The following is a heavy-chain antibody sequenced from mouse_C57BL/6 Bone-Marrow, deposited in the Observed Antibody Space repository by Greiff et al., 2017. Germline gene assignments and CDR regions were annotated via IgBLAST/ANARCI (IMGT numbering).Heavy chain of an antibody. J-gene: IGHJ3*01. Sequence: EVTLVESGGDLVKPGGSLKLSCAASGFTFSSYGMSWVRQTPDKRLEWVATLSSGGSYTYYPDSVKGRFTISRDNAKNTLYLQMSSLKSEDTAMYYCARQSSGGFAYWGQGTLVTVSA. CDR2: LSSGGSYT. D-gene: IGHD1-3*01. V-gene: IGHV5-6*01. CDR3: ARQSSGGFAY. CDR1: GFTFSSYG.